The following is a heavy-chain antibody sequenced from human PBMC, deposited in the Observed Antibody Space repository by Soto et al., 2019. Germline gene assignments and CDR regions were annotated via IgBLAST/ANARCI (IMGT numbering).Heavy chain of an antibody. CDR3: ARPQNDTAMAPLYFDK. CDR2: IYPGDSDT. V-gene: IGHV5-51*01. J-gene: IGHJ4*02. Sequence: GESLKISCKGSGYSFTSYWIGWVRQMPGKGLEWMGIIYPGDSDTRYSPSFQGQVTISADKSISTAYLQWSSLKASDTAMYYCARPQNDTAMAPLYFDKWGQGTLVTVS. CDR1: GYSFTSYW. D-gene: IGHD5-18*01.